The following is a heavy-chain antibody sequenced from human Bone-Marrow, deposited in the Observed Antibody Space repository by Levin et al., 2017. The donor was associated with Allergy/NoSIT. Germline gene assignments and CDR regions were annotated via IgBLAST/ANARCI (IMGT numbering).Heavy chain of an antibody. J-gene: IGHJ4*02. D-gene: IGHD3-22*01. CDR3: ARASHYYDSSGYTRIDY. Sequence: NPSETLSLTCTVSGGSISSGGYYWSWIRQHPGKGLEWIGYIYYSGSTYYNPSLKSRVTISVDTSKNQFSLKLSSVTAADTAVYYCARASHYYDSSGYTRIDYWGQGTLVTVSS. V-gene: IGHV4-31*03. CDR1: GGSISSGGYY. CDR2: IYYSGST.